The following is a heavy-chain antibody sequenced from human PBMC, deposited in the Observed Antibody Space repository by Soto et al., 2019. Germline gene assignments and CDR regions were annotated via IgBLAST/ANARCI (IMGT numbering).Heavy chain of an antibody. Sequence: GASVKVSCKAPGYTFTSYGISWARQAPGQGLERVGWISAHNGDTRYAQNLQGRITMTTDTFTNTAYMELTSLTSDDTAVYYCARDWSRYYDSSGLMWFYWGQGTLVTVSS. CDR3: ARDWSRYYDSSGLMWFY. J-gene: IGHJ4*02. V-gene: IGHV1-18*01. D-gene: IGHD3-22*01. CDR1: GYTFTSYG. CDR2: ISAHNGDT.